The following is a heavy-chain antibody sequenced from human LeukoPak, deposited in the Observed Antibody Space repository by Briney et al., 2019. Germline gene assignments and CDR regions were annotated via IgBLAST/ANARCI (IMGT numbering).Heavy chain of an antibody. Sequence: SETLSLTCTVSGGSISGSYYWSWIRQPAGKGLEWIGRLNTNGHTNYNPSLRSRITISGDTSKSQFSLKLSSVTAADTAVYYCARVADYYYYYMDVWGKGTTVTVSS. J-gene: IGHJ6*03. CDR3: ARVADYYYYYMDV. V-gene: IGHV4-4*07. D-gene: IGHD6-25*01. CDR2: LNTNGHT. CDR1: GGSISGSYY.